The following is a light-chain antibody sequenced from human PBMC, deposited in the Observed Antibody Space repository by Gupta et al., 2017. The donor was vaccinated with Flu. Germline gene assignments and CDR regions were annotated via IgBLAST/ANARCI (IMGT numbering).Light chain of an antibody. V-gene: IGLV2-18*02. CDR1: SSDIGSYSL. Sequence: SVTISCTGTSSDIGSYSLVSWYQQPPDTAHNLIIYEVSERPAVVPVRFSVSKSGNTASLTISGLQAEDEADYYCSSYTSGSTCVFGTGTKVTVL. CDR2: EVS. J-gene: IGLJ1*01. CDR3: SSYTSGSTCV.